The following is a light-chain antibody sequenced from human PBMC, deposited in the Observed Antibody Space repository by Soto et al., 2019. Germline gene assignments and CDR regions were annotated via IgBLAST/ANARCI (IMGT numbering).Light chain of an antibody. CDR3: MQALQTPLT. V-gene: IGKV2-28*01. CDR2: LGS. CDR1: QSLLLGNGYNY. J-gene: IGKJ4*01. Sequence: DLVMTQSPLSLSVTPGQPASISCRSSQSLLLGNGYNYLDWYLQKPGQSPQLLVYLGSNRASGVPDRFSGSVSGTDFTLKISRVEAEDVGVYYCMQALQTPLTFGGGTKVEIK.